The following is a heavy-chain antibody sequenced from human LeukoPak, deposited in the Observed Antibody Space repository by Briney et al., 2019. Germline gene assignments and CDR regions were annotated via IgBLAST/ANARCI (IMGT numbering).Heavy chain of an antibody. CDR3: ASGLGYSSSWYRY. J-gene: IGHJ4*02. CDR1: GGSFSGYY. D-gene: IGHD6-13*01. Sequence: KPSETLSLTCAVYGGSFSGYYWSWIRQPPGKGLEWIGEINHSGSTNYNPSLKSRVTISVDTSKNQFSLKLSSVTAADTAVYYCASGLGYSSSWYRYWGQGTLVTVSS. CDR2: INHSGST. V-gene: IGHV4-34*01.